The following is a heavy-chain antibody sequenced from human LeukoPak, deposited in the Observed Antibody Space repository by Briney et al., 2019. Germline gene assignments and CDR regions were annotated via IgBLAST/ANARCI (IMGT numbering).Heavy chain of an antibody. CDR1: GFTFSSYE. CDR2: ISSSSSTI. V-gene: IGHV3-48*01. J-gene: IGHJ4*02. Sequence: PGGSLRLSCAASGFTFSSYEMNWVRQAPGKGLEWVSYISSSSSTIYYADSVKGRFTISRDNAKNSLYLQMNSLRAEDTAVYYCARTQPLMVRGVIMDYWGQGTLVTVSS. D-gene: IGHD3-10*01. CDR3: ARTQPLMVRGVIMDY.